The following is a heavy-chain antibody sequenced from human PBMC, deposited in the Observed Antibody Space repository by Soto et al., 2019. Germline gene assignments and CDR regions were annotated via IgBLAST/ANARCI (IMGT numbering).Heavy chain of an antibody. CDR2: IWYDGSNK. Sequence: QVQLVESGGGVVQPGRSLSLSCATSGFTFSGYGMHWVRQAPGKGLEWVAVIWYDGSNKYYADSVKGRFTISRDNSKNTLYLQMNIRRAEDTAVYYCAREGKHIVATSRPYYFDYWGQGTLVTVSS. D-gene: IGHD5-12*01. V-gene: IGHV3-33*01. CDR3: AREGKHIVATSRPYYFDY. CDR1: GFTFSGYG. J-gene: IGHJ4*02.